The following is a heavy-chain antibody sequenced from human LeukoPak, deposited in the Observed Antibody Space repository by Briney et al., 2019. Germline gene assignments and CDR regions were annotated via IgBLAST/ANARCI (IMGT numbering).Heavy chain of an antibody. CDR2: IYYISNT. D-gene: IGHD1-26*01. CDR3: ARTQSQSGSYRYYFGY. CDR1: GASVGSAGYH. J-gene: IGHJ4*02. Sequence: SETLSLTCTVSGASVGSAGYHWSWIRQPPGGGLEWIGYIYYISNTNYNPSLKSRVTMSVDPSKNQFSLKLNSVTTADTAVYYCARTQSQSGSYRYYFGYWGQGTLVTVSS. V-gene: IGHV4-61*08.